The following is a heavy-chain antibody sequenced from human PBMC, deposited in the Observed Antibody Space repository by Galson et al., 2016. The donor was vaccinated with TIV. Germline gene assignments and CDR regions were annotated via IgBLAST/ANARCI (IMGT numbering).Heavy chain of an antibody. J-gene: IGHJ4*02. CDR2: ISSGGAST. CDR3: AKDERLGSYFDY. V-gene: IGHV3-23*01. Sequence: PRLSCAASGFTFSSYAMSWVRQAPGKGLEWVSGISSGGASTYYADSVKGRFTISRDNSKNTVYLQVNSLRDEGTAVYYCAKDERLGSYFDYWGQGTLVTVSA. D-gene: IGHD3-10*01. CDR1: GFTFSSYA.